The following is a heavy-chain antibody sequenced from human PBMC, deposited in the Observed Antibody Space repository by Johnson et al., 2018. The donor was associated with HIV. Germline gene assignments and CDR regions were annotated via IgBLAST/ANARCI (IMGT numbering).Heavy chain of an antibody. CDR1: GFTFSSYA. CDR3: VRGGTAYWDRVSAFDI. J-gene: IGHJ3*02. V-gene: IGHV3-30*04. CDR2: ISYDGSTI. Sequence: QVQLVESGGGLVQPGRSLRLSCAASGFTFSSYAMHWVRQAPGKGLEWVAVISYDGSTIYYADSVKGRFTISRDNGMNSLYLHMNSLRAEDTAVYYCVRGGTAYWDRVSAFDIWGQGTMVTVSS. D-gene: IGHD2-8*02.